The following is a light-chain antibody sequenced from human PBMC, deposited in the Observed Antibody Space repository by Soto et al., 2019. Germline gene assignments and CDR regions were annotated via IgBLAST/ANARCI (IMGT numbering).Light chain of an antibody. CDR3: QQRSNWLMYT. Sequence: EIVLTQSPPPLSLSPGERAPPSSRPSKSVSTYLAWNQQNPGQAPRLLIYDPSNRATGIPARFSGSGSGTDFTLTISSLEPEDFAVYYCQQRSNWLMYTFGQGSKLEIK. J-gene: IGKJ2*01. CDR1: KSVSTY. V-gene: IGKV3-11*01. CDR2: DPS.